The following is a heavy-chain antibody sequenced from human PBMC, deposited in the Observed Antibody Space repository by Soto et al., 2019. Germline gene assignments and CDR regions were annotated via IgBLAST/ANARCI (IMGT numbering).Heavy chain of an antibody. CDR1: GGSFTSNNW. D-gene: IGHD1-7*01. Sequence: LSLTCAVSGGSFTSNNWWTWVRQPPGQGLEWIGEIYRTGSTNYNPSLKSRVTISLDKSENQFSLKVTSLAAADTAVYYCASRDPGTSVDYWGQGTLVTVSS. CDR3: ASRDPGTSVDY. J-gene: IGHJ4*02. V-gene: IGHV4-4*02. CDR2: IYRTGST.